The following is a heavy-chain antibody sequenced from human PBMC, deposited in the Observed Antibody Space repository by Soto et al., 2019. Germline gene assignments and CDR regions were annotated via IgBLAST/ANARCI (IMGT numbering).Heavy chain of an antibody. D-gene: IGHD2-2*01. CDR1: GYTFTSYG. J-gene: IGHJ5*02. CDR2: ISAYNGNT. Sequence: QVQLVQSGAEVKKPGASVKVSCKASGYTFTSYGISWVRQAPGQGLEWMGWISAYNGNTNYAQKLQGRVTMTTDTSTSTSYMELTRLRSDDTAVYYCAREGIVVVPAASLNWFAPWGQGTLVTVSS. V-gene: IGHV1-18*01. CDR3: AREGIVVVPAASLNWFAP.